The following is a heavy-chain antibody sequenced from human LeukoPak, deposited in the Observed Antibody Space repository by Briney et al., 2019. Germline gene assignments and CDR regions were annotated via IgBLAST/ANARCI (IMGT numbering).Heavy chain of an antibody. CDR1: GGSFIGYY. CDR2: INHSGST. V-gene: IGHV4-34*01. CDR3: AGGSGLRYFDWLRGFDP. J-gene: IGHJ5*02. D-gene: IGHD3-9*01. Sequence: SETLSLTCAVYGGSFIGYYWSWIRQPPGKGLEWIGEINHSGSTNYNPSLKSRVTISVDTSKNQFSLKLSSVTAADTAVYYCAGGSGLRYFDWLRGFDPWGQGTLVTVSS.